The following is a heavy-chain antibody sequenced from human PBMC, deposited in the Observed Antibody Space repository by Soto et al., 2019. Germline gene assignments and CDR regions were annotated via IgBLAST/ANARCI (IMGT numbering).Heavy chain of an antibody. CDR2: INSIRSGI. Sequence: EVQLVESGGGLVQPGGSLRLSCVASGFTFSNYWMHWVRQAPGKGLVWVSRINSIRSGITYADSVKGRFTISRDNAKNTLYLQMNSLRAEDTAIYYCARDPLAGSYSAPTLDYWGQGTLVTVSS. CDR3: ARDPLAGSYSAPTLDY. J-gene: IGHJ4*02. V-gene: IGHV3-74*01. D-gene: IGHD1-26*01. CDR1: GFTFSNYW.